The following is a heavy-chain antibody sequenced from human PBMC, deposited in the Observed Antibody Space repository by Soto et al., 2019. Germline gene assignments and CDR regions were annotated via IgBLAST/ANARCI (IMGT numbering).Heavy chain of an antibody. J-gene: IGHJ4*02. CDR3: AKVASRTSIADDY. Sequence: GGSLRLSCAASGFTFSSYGMHWVRQAPGKGLEWVAVISYDGSNKYYADSVKGRFTISRDNSKNTLYLQMNSLRAEDTAVYYCAKVASRTSIADDYWGQGTLVTVSS. CDR1: GFTFSSYG. D-gene: IGHD6-6*01. V-gene: IGHV3-30*18. CDR2: ISYDGSNK.